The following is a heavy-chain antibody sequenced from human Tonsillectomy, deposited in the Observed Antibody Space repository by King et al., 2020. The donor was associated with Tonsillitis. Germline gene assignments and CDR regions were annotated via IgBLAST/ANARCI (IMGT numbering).Heavy chain of an antibody. V-gene: IGHV1-8*01. J-gene: IGHJ5*02. D-gene: IGHD3-3*01. Sequence: QLVQSGAEVKKPGASVKVSCKASGYTFTSYDINWVRQATGQGLEWMGWMNPNSGNTGYAQKFQGRVTMTRNTSISTAYMELSSLRSEDTAVYYCARAPVLRFLGWLGDWFDPWGQGTLVTVSS. CDR3: ARAPVLRFLGWLGDWFDP. CDR1: GYTFTSYD. CDR2: MNPNSGNT.